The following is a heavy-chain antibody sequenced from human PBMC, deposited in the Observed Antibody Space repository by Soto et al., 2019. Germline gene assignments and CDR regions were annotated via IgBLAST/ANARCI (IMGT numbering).Heavy chain of an antibody. V-gene: IGHV1-18*01. CDR3: ASSPPLRYDFWSGYHYYYMDV. D-gene: IGHD3-3*01. CDR1: GYTFTSYG. Sequence: ASVKVSCKASGYTFTSYGISWVRQAPGQGLEWMGWISAYNGNTNYAQKLQGRVTMTTDTSTSTAYMELRSLRSDDTAVYYCASSPPLRYDFWSGYHYYYMDVWGKGTTVTVSS. J-gene: IGHJ6*03. CDR2: ISAYNGNT.